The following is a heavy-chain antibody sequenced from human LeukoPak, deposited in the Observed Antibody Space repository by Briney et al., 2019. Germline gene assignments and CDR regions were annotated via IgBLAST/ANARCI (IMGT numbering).Heavy chain of an antibody. V-gene: IGHV4-30-2*01. CDR2: IYHSGST. J-gene: IGHJ4*02. D-gene: IGHD6-19*01. Sequence: SQTLSLTCAVSGGSISSGGYSWSWIRQPPGKGLEWIGYIYHSGSTYYNPSLKSRVTISVDRSKNQFSLKLSSVTAADTAVYYCARDGASSGWYDYWGQGTLVTVSS. CDR3: ARDGASSGWYDY. CDR1: GGSISSGGYS.